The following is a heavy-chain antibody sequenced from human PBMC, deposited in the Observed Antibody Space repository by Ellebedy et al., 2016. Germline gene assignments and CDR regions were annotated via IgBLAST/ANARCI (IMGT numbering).Heavy chain of an antibody. CDR2: TYYSGST. Sequence: SETLSLXXTVSGASISSGDYYWSWIRQPPGKGLEWIGYTYYSGSTKYYPSLKSRVTISVDTSKTHFSLKLSSVTAADTAVYFCARAVGYGDLHAFDIWGQGTMVTVSS. V-gene: IGHV4-30-4*01. CDR1: GASISSGDYY. CDR3: ARAVGYGDLHAFDI. J-gene: IGHJ3*02. D-gene: IGHD4-17*01.